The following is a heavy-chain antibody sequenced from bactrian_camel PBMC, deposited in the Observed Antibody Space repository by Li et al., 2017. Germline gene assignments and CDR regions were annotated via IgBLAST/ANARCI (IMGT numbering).Heavy chain of an antibody. D-gene: IGHD8*01. CDR3: AADRGASWCDLEVSSFGY. CDR1: GIDFNDYS. V-gene: IGHV3S6*01. CDR2: LDAIDGSE. J-gene: IGHJ6*01. Sequence: HVQLVESGGGSVQAGGSLRLSCAASGIDFNDYSMTWVRQAPGKALEWVAGLDAIDGSEKYADSVKGRFTISKDNAKKTLYLQMDSLKPEDTAMYYCAADRGASWCDLEVSSFGYWGQETQVTVS.